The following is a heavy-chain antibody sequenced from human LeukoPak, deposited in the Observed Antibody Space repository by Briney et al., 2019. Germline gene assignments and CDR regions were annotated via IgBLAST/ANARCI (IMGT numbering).Heavy chain of an antibody. CDR2: INQDGTKK. D-gene: IGHD3-16*01. Sequence: GGSLRLSCAASGFTVSSNYMSWVRQAPGKGLEWVANINQDGTKKHHIDSVKGRFTISRDNAKSSLYLQMNSLRAEDTAVYYCARDVDYDYVWGSYSLDMWGQGTVVTVSS. CDR3: ARDVDYDYVWGSYSLDM. CDR1: GFTVSSNY. V-gene: IGHV3-7*01. J-gene: IGHJ3*02.